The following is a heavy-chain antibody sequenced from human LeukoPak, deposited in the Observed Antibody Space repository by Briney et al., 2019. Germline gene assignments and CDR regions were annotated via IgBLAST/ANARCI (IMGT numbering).Heavy chain of an antibody. D-gene: IGHD3-22*01. CDR1: GYTLTELS. J-gene: IGHJ4*02. CDR3: ATPYYDSSSYLYYFDY. V-gene: IGHV1-24*01. CDR2: FDPEDGET. Sequence: GASVKVSCKVSGYTLTELSMHWVRQAPGKGLEWMGGFDPEDGETIYAQKFQGRVTMTEDTSTDTAYMELSSLRSEDTAVYYCATPYYDSSSYLYYFDYWGQGTLVTVPS.